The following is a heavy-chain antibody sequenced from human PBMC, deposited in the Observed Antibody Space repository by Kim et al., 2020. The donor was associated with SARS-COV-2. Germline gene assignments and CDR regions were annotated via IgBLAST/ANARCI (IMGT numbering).Heavy chain of an antibody. CDR2: INHSGST. D-gene: IGHD6-13*01. CDR3: ARGLSRLLKGSGGGAAARRWYFDL. Sequence: SETLSLTCAVYGGSFSGYYWSWIRQPPGKGLEWIGEINHSGSTNYNPSLKSRVTISVDTSKNQFSLKLSSVTAADTAVYYCARGLSRLLKGSGGGAAARRWYFDLWGRGTLVTVSS. CDR1: GGSFSGYY. J-gene: IGHJ2*01. V-gene: IGHV4-34*01.